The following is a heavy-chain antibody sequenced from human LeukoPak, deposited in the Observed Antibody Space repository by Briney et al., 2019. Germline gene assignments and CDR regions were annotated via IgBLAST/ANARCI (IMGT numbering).Heavy chain of an antibody. CDR2: ISPGGDNI. D-gene: IGHD2-21*02. CDR1: GFTFSDYY. V-gene: IGHV3-11*04. CDR3: ARDLGAYCGGDCYANWFDP. J-gene: IGHJ5*02. Sequence: GGSLRLSCAASGFTFSDYYMSWIRQAPGKGLEWVAYISPGGDNIYYADSAKGRFTISRDNAKNSLYLQMNSLRAEDTAVYYCARDLGAYCGGDCYANWFDPWGQGTLVTVSS.